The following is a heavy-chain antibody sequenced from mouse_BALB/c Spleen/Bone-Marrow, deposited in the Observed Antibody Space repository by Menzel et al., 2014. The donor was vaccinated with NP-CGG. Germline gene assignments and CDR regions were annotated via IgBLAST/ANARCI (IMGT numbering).Heavy chain of an antibody. D-gene: IGHD3-2*01. Sequence: QVQLQQSGAELVRPGASVTLSCKASGYTFTDYEMHWLKQTPVHGLEWIGAIDPETGGTAYNQKFKGRATLTTDKSSSTAYMELRSLPSEDSAVYYCTRLDSSGYGAYWGQGTLVTVSA. V-gene: IGHV1-15*01. CDR2: IDPETGGT. J-gene: IGHJ3*01. CDR1: GYTFTDYE. CDR3: TRLDSSGYGAY.